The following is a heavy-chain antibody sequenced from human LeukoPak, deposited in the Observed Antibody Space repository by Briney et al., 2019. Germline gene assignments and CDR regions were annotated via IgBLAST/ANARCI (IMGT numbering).Heavy chain of an antibody. CDR2: ISYDGSNK. D-gene: IGHD6-19*01. V-gene: IGHV3-30*03. CDR3: ARARLLWQWLVISGAFDI. J-gene: IGHJ3*02. Sequence: GGSLRLSCAASGFTFSSYGMHWVRQAPGKGLEWVAVISYDGSNKYYADSVKGRFTISRDNSKNTLYLQMNSLRAEDTAVYYCARARLLWQWLVISGAFDIWGQGTMVTVSS. CDR1: GFTFSSYG.